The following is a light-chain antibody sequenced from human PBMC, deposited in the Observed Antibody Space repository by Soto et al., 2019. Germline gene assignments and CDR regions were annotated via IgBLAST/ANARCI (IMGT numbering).Light chain of an antibody. CDR1: QSVRSNY. V-gene: IGKV3-20*01. CDR3: QQYASSPLT. J-gene: IGKJ4*01. CDR2: GAS. Sequence: EIVLTQSPGTLSLSSGERATLSCRASQSVRSNYLAWYQQKPGQAPRLLINGASSRATGIPDRFSGSGSGTDFTLTISRLEPEDFAVYYCQQYASSPLTFGGGTKVEIK.